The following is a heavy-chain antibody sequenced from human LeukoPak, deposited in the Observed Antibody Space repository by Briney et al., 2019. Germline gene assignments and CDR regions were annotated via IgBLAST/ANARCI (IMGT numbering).Heavy chain of an antibody. V-gene: IGHV4-59*08. CDR1: GGSISSYY. Sequence: PSETLSLTCTVSGGSISSYYWSWIRQPPGKGLEWIGYIYYSGSTNYNPSLKSRVTISVDTSKNQFSLKLSSVAAADTAVYYCERSRGGRIFWGQGTLVTVSS. CDR2: IYYSGST. J-gene: IGHJ4*02. CDR3: ERSRGGRIF. D-gene: IGHD4-23*01.